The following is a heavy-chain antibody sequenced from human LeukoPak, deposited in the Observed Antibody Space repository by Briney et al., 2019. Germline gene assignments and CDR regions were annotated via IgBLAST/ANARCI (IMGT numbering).Heavy chain of an antibody. J-gene: IGHJ4*02. CDR3: VRVITIFGVVIICIGY. Sequence: GGSLRLSCAASGFTFSSYWMSWVRQAPGKGLEWVANIKQDGSEKYYVDSVKGRFTISRDNAKNSLYLQMNSLRAEDTAVYYCVRVITIFGVVIICIGYWGQGTLVTVSS. V-gene: IGHV3-7*01. CDR1: GFTFSSYW. D-gene: IGHD3-3*01. CDR2: IKQDGSEK.